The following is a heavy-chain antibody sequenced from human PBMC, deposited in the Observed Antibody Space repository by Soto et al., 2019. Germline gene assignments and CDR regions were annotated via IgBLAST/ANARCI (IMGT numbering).Heavy chain of an antibody. D-gene: IGHD3-22*01. V-gene: IGHV1-46*01. Sequence: ASVKVSCKASGYIFTNHYIHWVRQAPGQGLEWMGIINPSGGSTNYLQKFQGGITMTRDTSTSTVYMELSSLRSEDTAVYFCARADYYDSSGFYYDCWGQGTLVTVSS. CDR2: INPSGGST. CDR3: ARADYYDSSGFYYDC. CDR1: GYIFTNHY. J-gene: IGHJ4*02.